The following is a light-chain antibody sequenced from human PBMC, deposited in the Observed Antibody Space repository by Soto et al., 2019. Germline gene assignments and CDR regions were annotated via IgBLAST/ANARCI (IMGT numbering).Light chain of an antibody. CDR1: QSVNNY. V-gene: IGKV3-11*01. CDR2: DAS. J-gene: IGKJ4*01. CDR3: QQRGSWPWLT. Sequence: EIVLKQSPGTLSLSPGERATLSCRASQSVNNYLAWYQQKPGQAPRLLIYDASNRATGIPPRFSGSGSGTDFTLTISSLEPEDSAVYYCQQRGSWPWLTFGGGTRVEI.